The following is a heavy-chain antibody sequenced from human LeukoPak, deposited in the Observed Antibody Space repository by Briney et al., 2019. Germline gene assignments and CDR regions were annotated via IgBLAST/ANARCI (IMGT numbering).Heavy chain of an antibody. CDR1: GFTFSSYA. CDR3: ARDMEMATITNWFDP. J-gene: IGHJ5*02. D-gene: IGHD5-24*01. CDR2: ISYDGSNK. V-gene: IGHV3-30*04. Sequence: PGGSLRLSCAASGFTFSSYAMHWVRQAPGKGLEWVAVISYDGSNKYYADSVKGRFTISRDNSKNTLYLQMNSLRAEDTAVYYCARDMEMATITNWFDPWGQGTLVTVSS.